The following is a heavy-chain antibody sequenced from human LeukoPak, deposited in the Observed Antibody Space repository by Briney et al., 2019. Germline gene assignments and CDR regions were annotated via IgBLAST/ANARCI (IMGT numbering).Heavy chain of an antibody. CDR2: VSPSGGST. J-gene: IGHJ5*02. CDR1: GYTFTSNY. D-gene: IGHD5-24*01. V-gene: IGHV1-46*01. Sequence: ASVKVSCKAFGYTFTSNYMHWVRQAPGQGPEWMGVVSPSGGSTTYAQKFQGRVTLTRDMSTGTDYLELSSLRSEDTAVYYCARDNSVRDEAWWFNPWGQGTLVAVSS. CDR3: ARDNSVRDEAWWFNP.